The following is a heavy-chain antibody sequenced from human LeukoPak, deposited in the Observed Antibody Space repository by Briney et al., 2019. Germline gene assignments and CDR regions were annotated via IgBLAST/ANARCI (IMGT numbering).Heavy chain of an antibody. CDR3: IRDFRSADL. J-gene: IGHJ5*02. CDR2: IYVDGRTT. CDR1: GFTFSNYW. V-gene: IGHV3-74*01. Sequence: GGPLRLSCVASGFTFSNYWMHWVRQPPGKELVWVSRIYVDGRTTNYADSVKGRFTISRDNAKNTVYLEMNSLSVEDTATYYCIRDFRSADLWGQGTLVTVSS.